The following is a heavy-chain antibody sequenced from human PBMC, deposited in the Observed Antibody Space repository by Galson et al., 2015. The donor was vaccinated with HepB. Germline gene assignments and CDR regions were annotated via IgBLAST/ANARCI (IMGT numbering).Heavy chain of an antibody. J-gene: IGHJ4*02. V-gene: IGHV3-30-3*01. CDR3: ARDLGPIAVAGTDY. CDR2: ISYDGSSI. Sequence: SLRLSCAASGFTFSSYAMHWVRQAPGKGLEWVAVISYDGSSIYYADSVKGRFTISRDNSKNTLYLQMNSLRAEDTAVYYCARDLGPIAVAGTDYWGQGTLVTVSS. D-gene: IGHD6-19*01. CDR1: GFTFSSYA.